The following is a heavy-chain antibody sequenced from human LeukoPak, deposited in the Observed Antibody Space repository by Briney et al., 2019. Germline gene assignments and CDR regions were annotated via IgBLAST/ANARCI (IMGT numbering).Heavy chain of an antibody. Sequence: TLSLTXTVSGGSISSYYWSWIRQPPGKGLEWIGYICYSGSTNYNPSLKSRVTISVDTSKNQFSLKLSSVTAADTAVYYCARHRILYYYDSSGYFDYWGQGTLVTVSS. CDR3: ARHRILYYYDSSGYFDY. J-gene: IGHJ4*02. D-gene: IGHD3-22*01. CDR1: GGSISSYY. V-gene: IGHV4-59*08. CDR2: ICYSGST.